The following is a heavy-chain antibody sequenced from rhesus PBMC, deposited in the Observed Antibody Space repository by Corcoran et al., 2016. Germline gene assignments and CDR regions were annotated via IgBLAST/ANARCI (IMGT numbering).Heavy chain of an antibody. J-gene: IGHJ1*01. Sequence: QVQLVQSGAEIKQPGASGKLSCRASGYTFTSYYLHWVRPTPGKGLEWIGLISPYNGNKGNAQRFQGRVALTSDTSTGTGYMELSSLKSEDTAVYYCATETSSSEYLEFWGQGALVTVSS. CDR3: ATETSSSEYLEF. CDR1: GYTFTSYY. V-gene: IGHV1-180*01. CDR2: ISPYNGNK.